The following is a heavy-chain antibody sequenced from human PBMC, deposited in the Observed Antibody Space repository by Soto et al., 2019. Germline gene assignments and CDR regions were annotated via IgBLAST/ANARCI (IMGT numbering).Heavy chain of an antibody. Sequence: ASVKVSCKSYVYTFTNYGISCVGHSHGQGLEWMGGSFNGVTNYAQNLQGRVTMTADTSTTTAYMELTSLRSDDTAVYYCALLSYCTTVTCFYLDYWGQGTPVTVSS. J-gene: IGHJ4*02. CDR3: ALLSYCTTVTCFYLDY. D-gene: IGHD2-8*01. V-gene: IGHV1-18*01. CDR2: SFNGVT. CDR1: VYTFTNYG.